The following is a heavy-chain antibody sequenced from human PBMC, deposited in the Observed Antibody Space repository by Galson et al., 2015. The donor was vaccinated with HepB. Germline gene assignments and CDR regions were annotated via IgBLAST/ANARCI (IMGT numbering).Heavy chain of an antibody. CDR2: VNGDNGNT. V-gene: IGHV1-3*01. CDR3: ARGGSVQGLPTRGYYHYDYMDV. D-gene: IGHD3-10*01. CDR1: GYIFTAYG. J-gene: IGHJ6*03. Sequence: SVKVSCKASGYIFTAYGMHWVRQAPGQRLEWMGWVNGDNGNTKYSQKFQDRVTITSDTSASTAYMELSSLTSEDTAVYYCARGGSVQGLPTRGYYHYDYMDVWGRGTTVTVSS.